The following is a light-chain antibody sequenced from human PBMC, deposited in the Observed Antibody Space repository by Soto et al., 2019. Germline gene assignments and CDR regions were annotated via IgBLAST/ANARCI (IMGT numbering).Light chain of an antibody. CDR3: QQYNNWPILT. J-gene: IGKJ4*01. CDR1: QSVSSN. CDR2: GAS. Sequence: EIVMTQSPATLSVSPGERATLSCRASQSVSSNLAWYQQKPGQAPRLLIYGASTRATGIPARFSGSGSGTEFTLTISSLQYEDFAVYYCQQYNNWPILTFGGGTK. V-gene: IGKV3-15*01.